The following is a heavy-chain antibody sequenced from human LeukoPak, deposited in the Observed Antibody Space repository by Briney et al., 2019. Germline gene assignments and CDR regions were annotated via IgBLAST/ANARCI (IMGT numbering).Heavy chain of an antibody. J-gene: IGHJ3*02. Sequence: SVKVSCKASGFTFTSSAMQWVRQARGQRLEWIGWIVVGSGNTNYAQKFQERVTITRDMSTSTAYMELSSLRSEDTAVYYCAADLQLLWFGELFDAFYIWGQGTMVTVSS. D-gene: IGHD3-10*01. CDR2: IVVGSGNT. V-gene: IGHV1-58*02. CDR1: GFTFTSSA. CDR3: AADLQLLWFGELFDAFYI.